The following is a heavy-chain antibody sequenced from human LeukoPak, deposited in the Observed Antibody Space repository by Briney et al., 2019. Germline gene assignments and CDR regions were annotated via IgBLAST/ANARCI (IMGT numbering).Heavy chain of an antibody. D-gene: IGHD2-2*01. J-gene: IGHJ3*02. CDR2: IYPGDSDT. CDR1: GYSFTSYW. Sequence: GESLKISCKGSGYSFTSYWIGWVRQMPGKGLEWMGIIYPGDSDTRYSPSFQGQVTISADKSISTAYLQWSSLKASDTAMYYCARRPGDIVVVPAAMGAFDIWGQGTMVTVSS. CDR3: ARRPGDIVVVPAAMGAFDI. V-gene: IGHV5-51*01.